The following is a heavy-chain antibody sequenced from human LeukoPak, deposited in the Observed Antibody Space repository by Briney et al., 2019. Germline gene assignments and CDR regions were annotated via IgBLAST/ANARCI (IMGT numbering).Heavy chain of an antibody. V-gene: IGHV4-59*08. CDR1: GGSISSYY. CDR3: ARQHSSSYYYFDY. Sequence: PSETLSLTCTVSGGSISSYYWSWIRQPPGEGLEWIGYISHSGSTKYNSSLKSRAIISSDTSKNQFSLKLSSVTAADTAVYYCARQHSSSYYYFDYWGQGTLVTVSS. J-gene: IGHJ4*02. D-gene: IGHD3-22*01. CDR2: ISHSGST.